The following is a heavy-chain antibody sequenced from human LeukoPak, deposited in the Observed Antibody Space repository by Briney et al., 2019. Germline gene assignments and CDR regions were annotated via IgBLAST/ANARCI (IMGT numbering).Heavy chain of an antibody. CDR1: GGSFSGYY. CDR3: ARGQEQWELLQRAVHFDY. CDR2: INHSGSV. V-gene: IGHV4-34*01. D-gene: IGHD1-26*01. Sequence: SETLSLTCAVYGGSFSGYYWSWIRQPPGKGLEWIGEINHSGSVNYNPSLKSRVTISVDTSKNQFSLKLNSVTAADTAVYYCARGQEQWELLQRAVHFDYWGQGTLVTVSS. J-gene: IGHJ4*02.